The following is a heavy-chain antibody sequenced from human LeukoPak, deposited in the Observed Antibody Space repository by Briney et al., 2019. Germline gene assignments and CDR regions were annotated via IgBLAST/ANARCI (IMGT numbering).Heavy chain of an antibody. J-gene: IGHJ3*02. Sequence: PGGSLRLSCAASGFTFDDYTMHWVRQAPGKGLEWVSLISWDGGSTYYADSVKGRFTISRDNSKNSLYLQMNSLRTEDTALYYCARALALIVVVPAAIHDAFDIWGQGTMVTVSS. CDR2: ISWDGGST. V-gene: IGHV3-43*01. CDR1: GFTFDDYT. CDR3: ARALALIVVVPAAIHDAFDI. D-gene: IGHD2-2*02.